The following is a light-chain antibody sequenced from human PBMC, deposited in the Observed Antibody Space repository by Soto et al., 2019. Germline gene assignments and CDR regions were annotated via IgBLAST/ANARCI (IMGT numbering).Light chain of an antibody. Sequence: QSVLTQPPSVSAAPGQRVTISCSGSNSNVGTYLVSWYQQLPGTAPKLLVYDNNNRPSGIPDRFSGSKSGTSATLGITGLQTGDEADYYCGTWDGSLNTIIFGGGTKLTVL. CDR3: GTWDGSLNTII. CDR2: DNN. J-gene: IGLJ2*01. CDR1: NSNVGTYL. V-gene: IGLV1-51*01.